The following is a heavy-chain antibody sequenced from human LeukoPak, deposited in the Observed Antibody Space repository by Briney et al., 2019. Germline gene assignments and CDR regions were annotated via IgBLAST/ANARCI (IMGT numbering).Heavy chain of an antibody. J-gene: IGHJ4*02. CDR3: ARRASATEDLGY. CDR2: IYPGDSDT. Sequence: GESLKISCKGSGYSFTSYWIAWVRQMPGKGLEWMGIIYPGDSDTRYSPSFQGQVTISADKSINIAYLQWSSLKASDTAIYYCARRASATEDLGYWGQGTLVTVSS. V-gene: IGHV5-51*01. CDR1: GYSFTSYW.